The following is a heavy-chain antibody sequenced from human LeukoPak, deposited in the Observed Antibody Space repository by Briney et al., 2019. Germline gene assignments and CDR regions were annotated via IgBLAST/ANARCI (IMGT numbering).Heavy chain of an antibody. CDR3: ARESEMATIYGAFDI. Sequence: ASVQVSCKASGYTFTGYYMHWVRQAPGQGLEWMGWINPNSGGTNYAQKFQGRVTMTRDTSISTAYMELSRLRSDDTAVYYCARESEMATIYGAFDIWGQGTMVTVSS. CDR2: INPNSGGT. V-gene: IGHV1-2*02. CDR1: GYTFTGYY. J-gene: IGHJ3*02. D-gene: IGHD5-24*01.